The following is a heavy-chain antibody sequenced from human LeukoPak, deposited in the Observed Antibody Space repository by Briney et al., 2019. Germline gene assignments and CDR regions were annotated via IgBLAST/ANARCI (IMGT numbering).Heavy chain of an antibody. D-gene: IGHD3-22*01. CDR2: INPYSGDT. Sequence: AAVKVSCKASGYSFTGYYIHWVRQAPGQGLAWMGWINPYSGDTTYAQKFQGRLTLTRDTSISTAYMEVSRLKSDDTAVYYCARDWYYYDSSGYYSHFQHWGQGTLVTVSS. J-gene: IGHJ1*01. CDR3: ARDWYYYDSSGYYSHFQH. V-gene: IGHV1-2*02. CDR1: GYSFTGYY.